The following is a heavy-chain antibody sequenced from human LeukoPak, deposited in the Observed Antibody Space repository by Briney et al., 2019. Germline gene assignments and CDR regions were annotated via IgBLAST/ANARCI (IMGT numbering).Heavy chain of an antibody. D-gene: IGHD1-26*01. V-gene: IGHV4-38-2*02. CDR2: IYHSGST. J-gene: IGHJ5*02. Sequence: TPSETLSLTCTVSGYSISSGYYWGWIRQPPGKGLEWIGSIYHSGSTHYNPSLKSRVTISVDTSKNQFSLKLSSVTAADTAVYYCARDGGSYLNWFDPWGQGTLVTVSS. CDR3: ARDGGSYLNWFDP. CDR1: GYSISSGYY.